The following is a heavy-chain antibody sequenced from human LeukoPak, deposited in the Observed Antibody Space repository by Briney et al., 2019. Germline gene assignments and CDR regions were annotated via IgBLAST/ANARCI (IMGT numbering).Heavy chain of an antibody. CDR1: RFTFSSYS. Sequence: AGGSLRLSCAASRFTFSSYSMNWVRQAPGKGLEWVSSISSSSSYIYYADSVKGRFTISRDNSKNTLYLQMNSLRAEDTAVYYCAKDYEPLVGVHRWGDWFDPWGQGTLVTVSS. CDR2: ISSSSSYI. CDR3: AKDYEPLVGVHRWGDWFDP. J-gene: IGHJ5*02. D-gene: IGHD1-26*01. V-gene: IGHV3-21*04.